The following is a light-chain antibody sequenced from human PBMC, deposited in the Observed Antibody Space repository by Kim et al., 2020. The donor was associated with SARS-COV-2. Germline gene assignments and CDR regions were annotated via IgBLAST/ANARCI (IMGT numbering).Light chain of an antibody. CDR2: EDY. CDR1: GGSIASNY. J-gene: IGLJ3*02. V-gene: IGLV6-57*04. Sequence: NFMLTQPHSESGSPEKTVTITCTRRGGSIASNYVQWYQQRPGSAPTTVIYEDYQRPSGVPDRFSGSIDSSSNSASLTISGLRTEDEADYYCQSYDSSSWVFGGGTQLTVL. CDR3: QSYDSSSWV.